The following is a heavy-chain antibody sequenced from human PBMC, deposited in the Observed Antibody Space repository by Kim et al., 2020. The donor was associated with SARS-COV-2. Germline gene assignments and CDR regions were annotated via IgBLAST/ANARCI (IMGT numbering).Heavy chain of an antibody. CDR3: ARDYYDSSGYYRSFDY. Sequence: KFQGRVTITRNTSASTAYMGLSSLRSEDTAVYYCARDYYDSSGYYRSFDYWGQGTLVTVSS. V-gene: IGHV1-3*01. D-gene: IGHD3-22*01. J-gene: IGHJ4*02.